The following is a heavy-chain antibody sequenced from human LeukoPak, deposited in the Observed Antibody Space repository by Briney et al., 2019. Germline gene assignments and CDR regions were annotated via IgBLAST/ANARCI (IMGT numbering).Heavy chain of an antibody. D-gene: IGHD3-22*01. CDR1: GYTFTSYD. J-gene: IGHJ3*02. Sequence: GASVKVSCKPSGYTFTSYDINWVRQATGQGLEWMGWMNPNSGNTGYVQKFQGRVTMTRDTSISTAYMELSFLRSEDTAVYYCAGFFYDNSGDAFDIWGQGTMVTVSS. CDR3: AGFFYDNSGDAFDI. V-gene: IGHV1-8*01. CDR2: MNPNSGNT.